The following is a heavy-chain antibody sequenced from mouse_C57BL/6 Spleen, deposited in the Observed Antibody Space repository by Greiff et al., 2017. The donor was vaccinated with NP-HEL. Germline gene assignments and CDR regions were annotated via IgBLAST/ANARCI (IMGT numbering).Heavy chain of an antibody. Sequence: QVQLQQSGAELARPGASVKLSCKASGYTFTSYGISWVKQRTGQGLEWIGENYPRSGNTYYNEKFKGKATLTADKSSSTAYMELRSLTSEDSAVYFCARHYYGSGVDYWGQGTSVTVSS. J-gene: IGHJ4*01. CDR1: GYTFTSYG. CDR3: ARHYYGSGVDY. V-gene: IGHV1-81*01. CDR2: NYPRSGNT. D-gene: IGHD1-1*01.